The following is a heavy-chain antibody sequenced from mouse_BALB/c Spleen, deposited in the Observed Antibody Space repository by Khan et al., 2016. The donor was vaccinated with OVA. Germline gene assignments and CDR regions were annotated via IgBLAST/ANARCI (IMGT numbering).Heavy chain of an antibody. CDR2: ISSGGDNT. CDR3: ARANYGSFAY. CDR1: GFTFSSFT. V-gene: IGHV5-9*03. D-gene: IGHD2-2*01. J-gene: IGHJ3*01. Sequence: EVELVESGGGLVKPGGSLKLSCAASGFTFSSFTMSWVRQTPEKRLEWVATISSGGDNTYYPDSVKGRFTISRDNAKNNLYMPMRSLRSEDTALYYCARANYGSFAYWGQGTLVTVSA.